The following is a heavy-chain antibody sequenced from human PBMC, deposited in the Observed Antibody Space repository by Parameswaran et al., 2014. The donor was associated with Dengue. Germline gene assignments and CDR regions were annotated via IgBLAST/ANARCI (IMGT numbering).Heavy chain of an antibody. Sequence: SWVRQAPGQGLEWMGWIRVNNGYANYAQKVQGRVTMTTDTSTSTAYMELRSLRSDDTAVYYCARTNVFYGMDVWGQGTTVTVSS. D-gene: IGHD3-10*02. V-gene: IGHV1-18*01. CDR3: ARTNVFYGMDV. J-gene: IGHJ6*02. CDR2: IRVNNGYA.